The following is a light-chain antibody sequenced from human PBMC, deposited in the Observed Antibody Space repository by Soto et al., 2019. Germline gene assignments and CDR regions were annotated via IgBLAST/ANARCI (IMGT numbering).Light chain of an antibody. CDR3: QQRSNWPPIT. CDR1: QSVSSN. CDR2: GAS. J-gene: IGKJ5*01. Sequence: EIALTQSPATLSVSPGESATLSCRASQSVSSNLAWYPQKPGQAPRLLIYGASTRATGIPARFSGSGSGTDFTLTISSVEPDDFAVYYCQQRSNWPPITFGQGTRLEIK. V-gene: IGKV3-15*01.